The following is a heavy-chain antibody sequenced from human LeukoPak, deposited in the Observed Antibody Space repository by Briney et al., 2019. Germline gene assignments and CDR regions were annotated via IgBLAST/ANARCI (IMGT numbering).Heavy chain of an antibody. CDR2: IYPGDSDT. Sequence: GESLKISCKGSGYSFTSYWIGWVRQMPGKGLEWMAIIYPGDSDTRYSPSLEGQVAISADKSISTAYLQWSSLKASDTAMYYCARSSDSSGYYDYFDYWGQGTLVTVSS. V-gene: IGHV5-51*01. CDR1: GYSFTSYW. D-gene: IGHD3-22*01. CDR3: ARSSDSSGYYDYFDY. J-gene: IGHJ4*02.